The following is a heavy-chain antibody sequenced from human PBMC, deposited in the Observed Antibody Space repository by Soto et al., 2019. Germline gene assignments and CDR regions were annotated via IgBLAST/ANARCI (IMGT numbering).Heavy chain of an antibody. Sequence: QEQLVQSGAEVKKPGASVKVSCKASGYTFTSYYIHCVRQVPGQGLEWMGMIDPSGVTTKSAQKFQGRITLTRDTSTSTVYMELSSLRTEDTAVYYCARLYVKWFDPWGQGTLVTVSS. D-gene: IGHD3-16*01. CDR2: IDPSGVTT. CDR1: GYTFTSYY. J-gene: IGHJ5*02. CDR3: ARLYVKWFDP. V-gene: IGHV1-46*01.